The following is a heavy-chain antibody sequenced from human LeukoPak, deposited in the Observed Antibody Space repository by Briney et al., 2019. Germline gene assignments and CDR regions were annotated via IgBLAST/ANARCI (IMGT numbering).Heavy chain of an antibody. J-gene: IGHJ4*02. V-gene: IGHV1-2*02. D-gene: IGHD5-24*01. Sequence: ASVKVSCKSSGYTFTAYAVHWVRRAPGQGLEWMGWITPSDGANYAQKFQGRVTMTRDTSMSTAYMDLNRLTSDDTAVYFCARDRYGDGFAHFDYWGQGTLVTVSS. CDR1: GYTFTAYA. CDR3: ARDRYGDGFAHFDY. CDR2: ITPSDGA.